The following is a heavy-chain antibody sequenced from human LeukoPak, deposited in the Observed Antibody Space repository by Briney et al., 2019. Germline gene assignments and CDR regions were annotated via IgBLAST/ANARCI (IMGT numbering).Heavy chain of an antibody. CDR1: GGSISSYY. J-gene: IGHJ6*02. CDR3: ARTFSESYYYYGMDV. D-gene: IGHD1-26*01. CDR2: MYYSGRT. Sequence: PSETLSLTCTVSGGSISSYYWIWIRQPPGKGLEWLVYMYYSGRTNYIPSLKSRVTISVDTSKNPFSLKLSSVNAADTAVYYCARTFSESYYYYGMDVWGQGTTVTVSS. V-gene: IGHV4-59*01.